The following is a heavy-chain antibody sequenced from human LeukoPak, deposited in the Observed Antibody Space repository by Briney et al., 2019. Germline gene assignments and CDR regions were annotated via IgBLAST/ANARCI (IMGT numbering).Heavy chain of an antibody. D-gene: IGHD4-23*01. J-gene: IGHJ3*02. V-gene: IGHV3-21*01. CDR1: GFTLSSYA. Sequence: GGSLRLSCTGSGFTLSSYAMNWVRRAPGQGLEWVSSISSSSSDIYYTDSVKGRFTISRDNAKNSLYPQMNSLRAEDTAVYYCVTDYGGSSGAFDIWGQGTMVTASS. CDR2: ISSSSSDI. CDR3: VTDYGGSSGAFDI.